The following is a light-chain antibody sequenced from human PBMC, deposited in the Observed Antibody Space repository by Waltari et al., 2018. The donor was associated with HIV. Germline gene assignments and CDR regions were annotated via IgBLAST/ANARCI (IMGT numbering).Light chain of an antibody. CDR2: GAS. CDR1: QSITYF. J-gene: IGKJ2*01. V-gene: IGKV1-39*01. Sequence: DIQMTQSPSPLSASVGDTVVISCRASQSITYFLNWYQLKPRKAPALLISGASSLQSGVPSRFVGSGSGTDFTLTIKNLQPGDFATYFCQQSDRFPYTFGPGTKLDI. CDR3: QQSDRFPYT.